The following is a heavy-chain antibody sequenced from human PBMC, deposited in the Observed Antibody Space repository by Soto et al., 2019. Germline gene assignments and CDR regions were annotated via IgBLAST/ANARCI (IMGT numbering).Heavy chain of an antibody. CDR1: GGSISSSNW. V-gene: IGHV4-4*02. CDR2: IYHSGST. Sequence: QVQLQESGPGLVKPSGTLSLTCAVSGGSISSSNWWSWVRQPPGKGLEWIGEIYHSGSTNYNPSLKSRVTISVDKSKNRFSLQLSSVTAADTALHYCARDPPLPAAMVDWGQGTLVTVSS. CDR3: ARDPPLPAAMVD. J-gene: IGHJ4*02. D-gene: IGHD2-2*01.